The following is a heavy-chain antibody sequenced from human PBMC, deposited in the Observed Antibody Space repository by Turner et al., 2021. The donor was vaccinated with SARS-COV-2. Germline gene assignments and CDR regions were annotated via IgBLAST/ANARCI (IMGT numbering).Heavy chain of an antibody. CDR3: ARGEVGYCSGGRCYSGSY. CDR2: IIPIFGTA. J-gene: IGHJ4*02. CDR1: GGPFSSYA. Sequence: QVQLVQSGAEVTTPGSSVKVSCKASGGPFSSYAISWVRQAPGQGLEWMVGIIPIFGTANYAQKFQGRVTITADESTSTAYMELSSLRSEDTAVYYCARGEVGYCSGGRCYSGSYWGQGTLVTVSS. D-gene: IGHD2-15*01. V-gene: IGHV1-69*01.